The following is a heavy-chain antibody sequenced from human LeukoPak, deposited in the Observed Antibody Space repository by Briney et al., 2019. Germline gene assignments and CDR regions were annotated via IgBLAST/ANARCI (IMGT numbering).Heavy chain of an antibody. CDR2: IRTSSDYI. CDR3: ARGRYYSSWYFDY. CDR1: GFTFKDYS. Sequence: PGGSLRLSCAASGFTFKDYSMNWVRQAPGKGVEWVSSIRTSSDYIYYEDSVKGRFTIARDNAKNSLYLQMDSLRDEDTAVYYCARGRYYSSWYFDYWGQGTLVTVSS. V-gene: IGHV3-21*01. J-gene: IGHJ4*02. D-gene: IGHD6-13*01.